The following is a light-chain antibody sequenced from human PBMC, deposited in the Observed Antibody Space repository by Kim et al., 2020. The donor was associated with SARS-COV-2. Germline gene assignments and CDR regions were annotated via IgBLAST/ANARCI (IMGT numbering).Light chain of an antibody. CDR3: QQYGSYPT. CDR1: QSVSSSY. V-gene: IGKV3-20*01. CDR2: GAS. Sequence: SLSPGERATLSCRASQSVSSSYLAWYQQKPGQAPRLLIYGASSRATGIPDRFSGSGSGTDFTLTISRLEPEEFAVYYCQQYGSYPTFGQGTKLEI. J-gene: IGKJ2*01.